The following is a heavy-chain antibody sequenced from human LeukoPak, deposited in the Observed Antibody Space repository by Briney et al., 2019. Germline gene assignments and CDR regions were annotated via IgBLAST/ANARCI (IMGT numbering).Heavy chain of an antibody. CDR3: ARQVYNYGHLPYYFDY. V-gene: IGHV4-39*01. CDR1: GGSISSRSYY. CDR2: IYYSGST. D-gene: IGHD5-18*01. J-gene: IGHJ4*02. Sequence: SGTLSLTCTVSGGSISSRSYYWGWIRQPPGKGLEWIGNIYYSGSTYYNASLKSRVTISVDTSENQFSLKLKFVTAADTAVYYCARQVYNYGHLPYYFDYWGQGTLVTVSS.